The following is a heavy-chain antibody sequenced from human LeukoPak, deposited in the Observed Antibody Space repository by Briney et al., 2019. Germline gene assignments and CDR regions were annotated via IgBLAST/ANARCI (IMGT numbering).Heavy chain of an antibody. CDR2: IYNSVST. Sequence: SETLSLTCTVSGGSISSYYWSWIRQPPGKGLEWIGYIYNSVSTNYNPSLQSRVTISLDTSKNQFSLKLTSVTAADTAVYYCARHGGVVRGEGSDAFDIWGQGTMVTVSS. CDR3: ARHGGVVRGEGSDAFDI. J-gene: IGHJ3*02. V-gene: IGHV4-59*08. D-gene: IGHD3-10*01. CDR1: GGSISSYY.